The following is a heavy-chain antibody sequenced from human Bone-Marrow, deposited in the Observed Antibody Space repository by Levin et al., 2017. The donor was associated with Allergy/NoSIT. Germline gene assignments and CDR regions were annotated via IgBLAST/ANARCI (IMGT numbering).Heavy chain of an antibody. CDR2: IRSKGNNHAT. Sequence: GESLKISCAASGFTFSGSAMHWVRQASGKGLEWVGRIRSKGNNHATDYAASVKGRFTISRDDSKNTAYLQMNSLKIEDSAMYYCTRHWETTGSYYGWGQGALVTVSS. CDR1: GFTFSGSA. CDR3: TRHWETTGSYYG. D-gene: IGHD1-26*01. J-gene: IGHJ4*02. V-gene: IGHV3-73*01.